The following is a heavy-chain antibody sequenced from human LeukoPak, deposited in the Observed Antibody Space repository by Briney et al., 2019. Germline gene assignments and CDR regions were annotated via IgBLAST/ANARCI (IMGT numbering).Heavy chain of an antibody. CDR2: ISYHGSNK. CDR3: SKGQELDDGVLES. V-gene: IGHV3-30-3*01. CDR1: GFTFSSYV. Sequence: GGSLRLSCAASGFTFSSYVMHWVRQAPGKGLEWVALISYHGSNKYYADSVKGRFTISRDSSKNTLYLEMNSLSAEDTAIYYCSKGQELDDGVLESWGRGTLVTVSS. D-gene: IGHD1-1*01. J-gene: IGHJ4*02.